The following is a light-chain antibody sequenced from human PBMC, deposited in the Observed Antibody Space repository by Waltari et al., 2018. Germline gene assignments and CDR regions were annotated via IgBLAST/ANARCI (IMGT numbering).Light chain of an antibody. CDR2: KAS. CDR1: QSISTW. J-gene: IGKJ3*01. V-gene: IGKV1-5*03. Sequence: DIQMTQSPSTLSASVGDRVTITCRASQSISTWLAWYQQKPGKAPKLLIYKASSLLSGVPSRFSGSGSGTEVALNISSLQADDFATYCGQQYNKNSPVTFGPGTKVDI. CDR3: QQYNKNSPVT.